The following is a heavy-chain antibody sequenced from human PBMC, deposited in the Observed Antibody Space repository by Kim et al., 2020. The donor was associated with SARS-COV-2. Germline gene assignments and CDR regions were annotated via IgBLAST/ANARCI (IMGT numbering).Heavy chain of an antibody. J-gene: IGHJ6*02. D-gene: IGHD6-13*01. V-gene: IGHV4-34*01. Sequence: HKSRVNISVDPSKNQVSLKLSSVTAADTAVYYCARGIAAAWYYYYGMDVWGQGTTVTVSS. CDR3: ARGIAAAWYYYYGMDV.